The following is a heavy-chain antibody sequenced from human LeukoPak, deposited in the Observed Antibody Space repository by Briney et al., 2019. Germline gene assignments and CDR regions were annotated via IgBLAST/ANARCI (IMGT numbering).Heavy chain of an antibody. J-gene: IGHJ4*02. CDR1: GGSISSYY. D-gene: IGHD4-17*01. Sequence: SETLSLTCTVSGGSISSYYWSWIRQPPGKGLEWIGYIYYSGSTNYNPSLKSRVTISVDTSKNQFSLKLSSVTAADTAVYYCACLTNDYGMGGWGQGTLVTVSS. V-gene: IGHV4-59*01. CDR2: IYYSGST. CDR3: ACLTNDYGMGG.